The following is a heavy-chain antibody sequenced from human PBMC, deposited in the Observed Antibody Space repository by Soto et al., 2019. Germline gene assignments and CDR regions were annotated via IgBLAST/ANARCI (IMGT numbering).Heavy chain of an antibody. V-gene: IGHV1-18*01. CDR2: ISAYNGNT. CDR3: ARENLYYYGSGSYYYGPVDY. D-gene: IGHD3-10*01. Sequence: ASVKVSCKASGYTFTSYGISWVRQAPGQGLEWMGWISAYNGNTNYAQKLQGRVTMTTDTSTSTAYMELRSLRSDDTAVYYCARENLYYYGSGSYYYGPVDYWGQGTLVTVSS. J-gene: IGHJ4*02. CDR1: GYTFTSYG.